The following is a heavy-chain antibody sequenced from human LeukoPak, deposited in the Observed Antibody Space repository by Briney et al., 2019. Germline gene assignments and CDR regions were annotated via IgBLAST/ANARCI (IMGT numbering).Heavy chain of an antibody. V-gene: IGHV3-66*04. J-gene: IGHJ6*02. CDR3: ARHYSNSLYYYYGLDV. CDR1: GFTVSTNY. D-gene: IGHD4-11*01. Sequence: GGSLRLSCAVSGFTVSTNYMSWVRQAAGKGLEWVSLMYTDGGTLYADSVKGRFTISRDSSKNTLSLQMNSLRAEDTAVYYCARHYSNSLYYYYGLDVWGQGTTVTVSS. CDR2: MYTDGGT.